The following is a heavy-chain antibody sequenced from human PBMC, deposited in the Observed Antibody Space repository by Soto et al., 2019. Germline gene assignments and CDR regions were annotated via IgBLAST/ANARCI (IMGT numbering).Heavy chain of an antibody. D-gene: IGHD3-3*01. CDR2: INPNTGAT. CDR3: ARDRYDFWSGPPAWFDP. J-gene: IGHJ5*02. Sequence: ASVKVSCKASGYTFTGHYMHWVRQAPGQGLEWMGWINPNTGATNYAQKLQGRVTMTTDTSTSTAYMELRSLRSDDTAVYYCARDRYDFWSGPPAWFDPWGQGTLVTVSS. CDR1: GYTFTGHY. V-gene: IGHV1-2*02.